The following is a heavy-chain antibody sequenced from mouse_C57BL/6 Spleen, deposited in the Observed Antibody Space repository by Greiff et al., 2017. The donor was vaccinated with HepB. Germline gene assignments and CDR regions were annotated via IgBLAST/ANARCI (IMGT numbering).Heavy chain of an antibody. CDR3: ARSNYVDWYFDV. V-gene: IGHV1-69*01. D-gene: IGHD2-5*01. CDR2: IDPSDSYT. CDR1: GYTFTSYW. J-gene: IGHJ1*03. Sequence: QVQLQQPGAELVMPGASVKLSCKASGYTFTSYWMHWVKQRPGQGLEWIGEIDPSDSYTNYNQKFKGKSTLTVDKSSSTAYMQLSSLTSEDSAVYYCARSNYVDWYFDVWGTGTTVTVSS.